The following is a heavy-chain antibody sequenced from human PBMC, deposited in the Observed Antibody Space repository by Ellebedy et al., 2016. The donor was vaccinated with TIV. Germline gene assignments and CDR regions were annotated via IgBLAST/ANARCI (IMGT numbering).Heavy chain of an antibody. D-gene: IGHD4-17*01. CDR1: GFTFSSYA. J-gene: IGHJ4*02. V-gene: IGHV3-23*01. CDR2: ISGSGGST. Sequence: GGSLRLXXAASGFTFSSYAMSWVRQAPGKGLEWVSAISGSGGSTYYADSVKGRFTISRDNSKNTLYLQMNSLRAEDTAVYYCAKDLYGDYSTFDYWGQGTLVTVSS. CDR3: AKDLYGDYSTFDY.